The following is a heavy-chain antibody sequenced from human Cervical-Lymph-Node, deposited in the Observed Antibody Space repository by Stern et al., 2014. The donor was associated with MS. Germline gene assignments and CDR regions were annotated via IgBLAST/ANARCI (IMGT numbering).Heavy chain of an antibody. CDR3: AKDLGRGVVVVPLYGLDV. J-gene: IGHJ6*02. CDR2: ISDSGVYT. V-gene: IGHV3-23*04. D-gene: IGHD2-2*01. Sequence: EVHLVESGGGLVQPGGSLRLSCAASGFTFSTYAFSWVRQAPGKGLEWVSSISDSGVYTSCADSVKGRFTISRDNSKSMLYLEIQSLRAEDTAVYHCAKDLGRGVVVVPLYGLDVWGQGTTVTVSS. CDR1: GFTFSTYA.